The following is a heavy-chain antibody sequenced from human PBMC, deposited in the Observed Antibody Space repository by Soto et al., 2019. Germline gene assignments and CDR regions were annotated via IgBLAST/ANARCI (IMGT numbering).Heavy chain of an antibody. Sequence: EVQLVESGGVVVQPGGSLRLSCAASGFTFDDYTMHWVRQAPGKGLEWVSLISWDGGSTYYADSVKGRFTIARDNSKNSLYLKMNSLRTEDTDLYYCAKDIGWVSSRGFDYWGQGALVTVSS. CDR3: AKDIGWVSSRGFDY. CDR2: ISWDGGST. V-gene: IGHV3-43*01. CDR1: GFTFDDYT. J-gene: IGHJ4*02. D-gene: IGHD1-26*01.